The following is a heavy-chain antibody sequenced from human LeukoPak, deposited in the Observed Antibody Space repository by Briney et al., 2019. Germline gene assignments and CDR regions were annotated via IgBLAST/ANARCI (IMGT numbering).Heavy chain of an antibody. D-gene: IGHD2-15*01. CDR2: INHSGST. CDR1: GGSFGGYY. CDR3: ARGPPGYCSGGSCYYYYYYMDV. J-gene: IGHJ6*03. V-gene: IGHV4-34*01. Sequence: SETLSLTCAVYGGSFGGYYWSWIRQPPGKGLEWIGEINHSGSTNYNPSLKSRVTISVDTSKNQFSLKLSSVTAADTAVYYCARGPPGYCSGGSCYYYYYYMDVWGKGTTVTVSS.